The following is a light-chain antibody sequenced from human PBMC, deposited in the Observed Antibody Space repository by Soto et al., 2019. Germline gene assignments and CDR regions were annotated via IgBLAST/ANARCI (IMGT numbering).Light chain of an antibody. Sequence: EIVMTQSPATLSVSPGKRATLSCRASQSVSSNLAWYQQKPGQAPSLLIYGASTRASGIPARFSGSGSGKEFTLTISSLQSEEFVVYYCQQYNNWPRTFGQGTKVEIK. J-gene: IGKJ1*01. CDR3: QQYNNWPRT. CDR2: GAS. V-gene: IGKV3-15*01. CDR1: QSVSSN.